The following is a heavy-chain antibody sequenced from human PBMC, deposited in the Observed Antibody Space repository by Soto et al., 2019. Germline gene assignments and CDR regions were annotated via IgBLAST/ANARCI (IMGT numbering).Heavy chain of an antibody. V-gene: IGHV3-7*05. J-gene: IGHJ6*02. CDR1: GFTFSSYW. Sequence: EVQLVESGGGLVQPGGSLRLSCAASGFTFSSYWMSWVRQAPGKGLEWVANIKQDGSEKYYVDSVKGRLTISRDNAKNTLYLQMNSLRSEDTTVDYCARGGVAASGDYYYGIDVWGQGTTVTVFS. CDR2: IKQDGSEK. CDR3: ARGGVAASGDYYYGIDV. D-gene: IGHD6-13*01.